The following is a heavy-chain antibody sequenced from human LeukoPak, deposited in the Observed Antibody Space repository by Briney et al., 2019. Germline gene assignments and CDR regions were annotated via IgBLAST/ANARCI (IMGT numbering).Heavy chain of an antibody. J-gene: IGHJ4*02. V-gene: IGHV5-51*01. D-gene: IGHD5-24*01. CDR1: GYSFTSYW. CDR2: IYPGDSDT. CDR3: ARLDVEMATGDYFDY. Sequence: PGGSLKISCKGSGYSFTSYWIGWVRQMPGKGLEWMGIIYPGDSDTRYSPSFQGQVTISADKSISTAYLQWSSLKASDTAMYYCARLDVEMATGDYFDYWGQGTLVTVSS.